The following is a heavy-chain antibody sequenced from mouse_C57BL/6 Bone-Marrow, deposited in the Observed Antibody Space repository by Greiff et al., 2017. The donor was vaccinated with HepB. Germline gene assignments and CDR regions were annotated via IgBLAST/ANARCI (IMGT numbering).Heavy chain of an antibody. V-gene: IGHV1-64*01. CDR3: ARSRPITSVGANWYFDV. CDR1: GYTFTSYW. CDR2: IHPNSGST. Sequence: QVQLKQPGAELVKPGASVKLSCKASGYTFTSYWMHWVKQRPGQGLEWIGMIHPNSGSTNYNEKFKSKATLTVDKSSSTAYMQLRSLTSEDSAVYYCARSRPITSVGANWYFDVWGTGTTVTVSS. D-gene: IGHD1-1*01. J-gene: IGHJ1*03.